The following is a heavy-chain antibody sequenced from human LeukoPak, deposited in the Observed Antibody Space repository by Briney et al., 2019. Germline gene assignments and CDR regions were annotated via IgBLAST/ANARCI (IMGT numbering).Heavy chain of an antibody. Sequence: GASLRLSCAASGFTFSSYAMSWVRQAPGKGLEWVSVISGSGGSTDYADSVKGRFTISRDNSKNTLYLQMNSLRAEDRAVYYCAKDRDPGSYYGMDVWGQGTTVTVSS. CDR1: GFTFSSYA. CDR2: ISGSGGST. D-gene: IGHD3-10*01. J-gene: IGHJ6*02. CDR3: AKDRDPGSYYGMDV. V-gene: IGHV3-23*01.